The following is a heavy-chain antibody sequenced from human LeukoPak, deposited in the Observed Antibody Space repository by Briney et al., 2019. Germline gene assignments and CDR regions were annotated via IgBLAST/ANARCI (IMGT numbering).Heavy chain of an antibody. D-gene: IGHD6-13*01. J-gene: IGHJ4*02. CDR3: ARHGGAAAAIDN. CDR2: MSYSGTT. CDR1: GGSISSGGYY. Sequence: SETLSLTCTVSGGSISSGGYYWSWIRQHPGKGLEWIGYMSYSGTTGYNSSLRSRISISLDTSKNQFSLKLSSVTAADTAVYYCARHGGAAAAIDNWGQGTLVTVSS. V-gene: IGHV4-31*03.